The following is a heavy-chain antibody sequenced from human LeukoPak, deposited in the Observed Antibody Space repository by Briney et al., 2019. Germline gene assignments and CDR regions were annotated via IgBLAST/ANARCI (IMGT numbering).Heavy chain of an antibody. D-gene: IGHD3-22*01. CDR1: GFTFSSYG. J-gene: IGHJ4*02. CDR2: IWYDGSNK. V-gene: IGHV3-33*01. CDR3: ARDRYYDSSGYPLFDY. Sequence: PGGSLRLPCAASGFTFSSYGMHWVRQAPGKGLEWVAVIWYDGSNKYYADSVKGRFTISRDNSKNTLYLQMNSLRAEDTAVYYCARDRYYDSSGYPLFDYWGQGTLVTVSS.